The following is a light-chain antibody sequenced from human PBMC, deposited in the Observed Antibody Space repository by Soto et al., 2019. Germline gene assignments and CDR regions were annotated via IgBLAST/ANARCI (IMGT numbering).Light chain of an antibody. V-gene: IGKV3-11*01. Sequence: EIVLTQSPAPLSLSPGERATLSCRASQSVSSYLAWYQQKPGQAPRLLIYDASNRATGIPARFSGSGSGTDFTLTISSLEPEDFAVYYCQQRSNWPGTVGQGTKVEIK. CDR1: QSVSSY. CDR3: QQRSNWPGT. J-gene: IGKJ1*01. CDR2: DAS.